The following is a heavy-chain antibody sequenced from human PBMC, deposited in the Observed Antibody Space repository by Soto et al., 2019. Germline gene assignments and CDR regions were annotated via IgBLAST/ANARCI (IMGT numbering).Heavy chain of an antibody. V-gene: IGHV1-18*01. D-gene: IGHD6-19*01. CDR3: ARPSSGWRDSGSFDI. J-gene: IGHJ3*02. CDR2: ISAYNGNT. Sequence: QVPLVQSGAEVKKPGASVKVSCKASGYTFTSYGISWVRQAPGQGLEWMGWISAYNGNTNYAQKLQGRVTMTTDTYTSTAYQELRSLRSDDTAVYYCARPSSGWRDSGSFDIWGQGTMVTVSS. CDR1: GYTFTSYG.